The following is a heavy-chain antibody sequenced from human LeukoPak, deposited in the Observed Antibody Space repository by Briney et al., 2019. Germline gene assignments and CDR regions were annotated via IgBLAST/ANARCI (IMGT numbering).Heavy chain of an antibody. J-gene: IGHJ4*02. CDR3: AKTPPGPRRSYGDPYY. CDR2: ISSNSKSI. D-gene: IGHD4-17*01. Sequence: GGSLRLSCAAPELTFSTYSVNWVRQAPGKGLQWVSFISSNSKSIKYPDSVKGRFTISRDNSKNTLYLQMNSLRAEDTAVYYCAKTPPGPRRSYGDPYYWGQGTLVTVSS. CDR1: ELTFSTYS. V-gene: IGHV3-48*01.